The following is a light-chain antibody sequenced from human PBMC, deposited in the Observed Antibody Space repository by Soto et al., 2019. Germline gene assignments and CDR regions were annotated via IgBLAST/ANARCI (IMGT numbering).Light chain of an antibody. Sequence: EIVLTQSPGTLSLSPGERATLSCRASQSVSSYFAWYQQKPGQAPRLLIYDASNRATGIPARFSGSGSGTDFTLTISSLEREEFAVYYCQQRSNWPSITFGQGTRLEIK. J-gene: IGKJ5*01. CDR3: QQRSNWPSIT. CDR1: QSVSSY. CDR2: DAS. V-gene: IGKV3-11*01.